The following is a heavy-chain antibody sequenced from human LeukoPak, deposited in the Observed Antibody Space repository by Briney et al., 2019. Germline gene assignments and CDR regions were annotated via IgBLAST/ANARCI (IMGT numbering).Heavy chain of an antibody. CDR3: ARGVPAAMLYYYYYMDV. V-gene: IGHV4-34*01. J-gene: IGHJ6*03. D-gene: IGHD2-2*01. CDR2: INHSGST. CDR1: GGSFSGYY. Sequence: KPSDTLSLTCAVYGGSFSGYYWSWIRQPPGKGLEWIGEINHSGSTNYNPSLKSRVTISVDTSKNQFSLKLSSVTAADTAVYYCARGVPAAMLYYYYYMDVWGKGTTVTVSS.